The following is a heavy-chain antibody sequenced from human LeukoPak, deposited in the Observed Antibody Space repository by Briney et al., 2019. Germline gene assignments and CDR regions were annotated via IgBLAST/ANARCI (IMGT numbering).Heavy chain of an antibody. CDR1: VGCISSYY. J-gene: IGHJ3*02. D-gene: IGHD3-10*01. CDR2: SYTSGST. V-gene: IGHV4-4*07. Sequence: SETLTLTCTVSVGCISSYYWSWLRQPAGKGLEWIGRSYTSGSTNYNPSLKSRVTMSVDTSKNQLSLKLSSVTAADTAVYYCARDLITMVRGVSSAFDIWGQGTMVTVSS. CDR3: ARDLITMVRGVSSAFDI.